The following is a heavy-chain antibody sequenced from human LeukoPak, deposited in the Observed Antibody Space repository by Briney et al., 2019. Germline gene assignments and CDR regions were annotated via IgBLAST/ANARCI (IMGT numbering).Heavy chain of an antibody. CDR2: IKTDGSEK. J-gene: IGHJ3*01. CDR1: EFSLSSYW. D-gene: IGHD2-15*01. Sequence: PGGSLRLSCAASEFSLSSYWMAWVRQAPGKGLEWVANIKTDGSEKFSADSVKGRFTISRDNAKNSLFLQLNSLRADDTAVYYCTRQVGSPAVRSAFDLWGRGTVVTVSS. V-gene: IGHV3-7*01. CDR3: TRQVGSPAVRSAFDL.